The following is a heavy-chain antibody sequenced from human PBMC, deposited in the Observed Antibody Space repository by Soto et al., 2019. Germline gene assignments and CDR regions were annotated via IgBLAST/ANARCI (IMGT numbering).Heavy chain of an antibody. J-gene: IGHJ6*02. V-gene: IGHV3-33*01. D-gene: IGHD3-9*01. CDR2: IWYDGSNK. Sequence: GGSLRLSCAASGFTFSSYGMHWVRQAPGKGLEWVAVIWYDGSNKYYADSVKGRFTISRDNSKNTLYLQMNSLRAEDTAVYYSARDSFDSIPLLAEAYGMDVWGQGTTVTVSS. CDR1: GFTFSSYG. CDR3: ARDSFDSIPLLAEAYGMDV.